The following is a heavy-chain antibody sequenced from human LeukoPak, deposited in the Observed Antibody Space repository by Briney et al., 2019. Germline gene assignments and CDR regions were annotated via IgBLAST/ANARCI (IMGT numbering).Heavy chain of an antibody. CDR1: GFTFNTYG. CDR3: ARDLWGSSSWYPSDY. V-gene: IGHV3-30*19. Sequence: PGGSLRLSCAASGFTFNTYGMHWVRQAPGKGLEWVVVISSDGSTKYYADSVKGRVTISRDNSKNTLYLQLNSLRPEDTAVYYCARDLWGSSSWYPSDYWGQGTLVTVSS. CDR2: ISSDGSTK. J-gene: IGHJ4*02. D-gene: IGHD6-13*01.